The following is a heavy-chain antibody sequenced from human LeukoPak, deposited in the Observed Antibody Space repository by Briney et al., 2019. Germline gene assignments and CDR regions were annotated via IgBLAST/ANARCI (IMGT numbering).Heavy chain of an antibody. D-gene: IGHD2-8*01. V-gene: IGHV4-39*01. Sequence: ETPSLTCTLSRGSPTSSSYCWGWIRHPPRNGLEWIGCISFRGRTSTNPSLKSRATISVETSKNQFSLKLSSVTAADTAVYYCARSSHCTNGVCSPPGVGDVWGQGTTVTVSS. CDR2: ISFRGRT. CDR1: RGSPTSSSYC. CDR3: ARSSHCTNGVCSPPGVGDV. J-gene: IGHJ6*02.